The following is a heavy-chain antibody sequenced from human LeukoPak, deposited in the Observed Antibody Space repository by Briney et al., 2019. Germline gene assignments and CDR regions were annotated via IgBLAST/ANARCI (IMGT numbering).Heavy chain of an antibody. CDR3: AKPACGGDCPRYYFDY. J-gene: IGHJ4*02. D-gene: IGHD2-21*01. CDR1: GFTFSSYW. Sequence: GGSLRLSCAASGFTFSSYWMSWVRQAPGKGLEWVAVISYDGSNKYYADSVKGRFTISRDNSKNTLYLQMNSLRAEDTAVYYCAKPACGGDCPRYYFDYWGQGTLVTVSS. CDR2: ISYDGSNK. V-gene: IGHV3-30*18.